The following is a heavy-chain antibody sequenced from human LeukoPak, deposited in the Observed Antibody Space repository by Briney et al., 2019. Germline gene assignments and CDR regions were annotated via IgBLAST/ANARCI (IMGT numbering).Heavy chain of an antibody. J-gene: IGHJ6*03. Sequence: GASVKVSCKASGVTFSSYAISWVRQAPGQGLEWMGGIIPIFGTANYAQKFQGRVTITADKSTSTAYMELSSLRSEDTAVYYCARDRSLYGSGSYYKYYYYMDVWGKGTTVTVSS. CDR1: GVTFSSYA. CDR2: IIPIFGTA. D-gene: IGHD3-10*01. CDR3: ARDRSLYGSGSYYKYYYYMDV. V-gene: IGHV1-69*06.